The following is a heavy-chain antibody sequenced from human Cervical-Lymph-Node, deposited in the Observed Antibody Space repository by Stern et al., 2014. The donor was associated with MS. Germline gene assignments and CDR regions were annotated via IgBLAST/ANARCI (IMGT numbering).Heavy chain of an antibody. CDR2: INTNTGNP. J-gene: IGHJ4*02. CDR3: ARRPVTNSDIDY. CDR1: GYTFTHYA. V-gene: IGHV7-4-1*02. Sequence: QVQLVQSGSELKKPGASVKVSCKASGYTFTHYALNWVRQAPGQGLQWMGWINTNTGNPTYAQGFTGRFVFSVDTSVDTSYLQISSLKAEDTAVYYCARRPVTNSDIDYWGQGTLVTVSS. D-gene: IGHD4-17*01.